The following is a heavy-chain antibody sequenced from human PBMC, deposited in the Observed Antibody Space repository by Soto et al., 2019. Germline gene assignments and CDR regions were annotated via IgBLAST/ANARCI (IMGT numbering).Heavy chain of an antibody. J-gene: IGHJ4*02. V-gene: IGHV3-23*01. D-gene: IGHD4-4*01. CDR3: AKDSNKYSSSLRGRYFDS. CDR2: ITGGGSNT. CDR1: GFPFSSYV. Sequence: EVQLLESGGGLVQRGGSLRLSCAASGFPFSSYVMSWVRQAPGKGLGWVSGITGGGSNTFYADSVKGRFTISRDNFNNTLFLKMNSLGAEHPAVYYCAKDSNKYSSSLRGRYFDSWGQGIGVTVSS.